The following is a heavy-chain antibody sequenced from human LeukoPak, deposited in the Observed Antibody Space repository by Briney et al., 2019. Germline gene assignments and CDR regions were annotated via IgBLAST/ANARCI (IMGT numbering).Heavy chain of an antibody. J-gene: IGHJ4*02. V-gene: IGHV3-30*04. D-gene: IGHD3-16*01. CDR1: GFTFSSYA. Sequence: GRSLRLSCAASGFTFSSYAMHWVRQAPGKGLEWVAVISYDGSNKYYADSVKGRFTISRDNSKNTLYLQMNSLRAEDTAVYYCARDISNYLSYWGQGTLVTVSS. CDR3: ARDISNYLSY. CDR2: ISYDGSNK.